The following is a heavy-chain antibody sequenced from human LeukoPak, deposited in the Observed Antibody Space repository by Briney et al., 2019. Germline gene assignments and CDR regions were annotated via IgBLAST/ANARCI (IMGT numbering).Heavy chain of an antibody. J-gene: IGHJ6*04. V-gene: IGHV1-3*01. CDR1: GCTFTSYA. CDR2: INAGNGNT. Sequence: ASVKVSCKASGCTFTSYAMHWVRQAPGQRLEWMGWINAGNGNTKYSQKFQGRVTITRDTSASTAYMELSSLRSEDTAVYYCARRRLVGYYYYYGMDVWGKGTTVTVSS. D-gene: IGHD3-9*01. CDR3: ARRRLVGYYYYYGMDV.